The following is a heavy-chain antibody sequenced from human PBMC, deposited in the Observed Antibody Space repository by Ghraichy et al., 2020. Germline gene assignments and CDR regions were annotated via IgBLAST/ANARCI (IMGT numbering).Heavy chain of an antibody. CDR1: GFTFSSYS. Sequence: GSLRLSCAASGFTFSSYSMNWVRQAPGKGLEWVSYISSSTIYYADSVKDRFTISRDNAKNSLYLQMNSLRDEDTAVYYCARALAAAGIEDWGQGTLVTVSS. V-gene: IGHV3-48*02. J-gene: IGHJ4*02. D-gene: IGHD6-13*01. CDR3: ARALAAAGIED. CDR2: ISSSTI.